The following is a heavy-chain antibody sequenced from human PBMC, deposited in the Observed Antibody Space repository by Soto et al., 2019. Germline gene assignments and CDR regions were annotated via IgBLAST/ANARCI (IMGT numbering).Heavy chain of an antibody. CDR3: ARKKEGYYDSSGRLLRGAFAI. J-gene: IGHJ3*02. D-gene: IGHD3-22*01. CDR1: GGTFSSYA. V-gene: IGHV1-69*13. CDR2: IIPIFGTA. Sequence: SVKVSCKASGGTFSSYAISWVRQAPGQGLEWMGGIIPIFGTANYAQKFQGRVTITADESTSTAYMELSSLRSEDTAVYYCARKKEGYYDSSGRLLRGAFAIWGQGTMVTVSS.